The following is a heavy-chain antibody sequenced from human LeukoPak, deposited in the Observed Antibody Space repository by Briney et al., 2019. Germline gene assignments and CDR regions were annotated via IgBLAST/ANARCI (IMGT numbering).Heavy chain of an antibody. CDR1: GFTFSTYA. D-gene: IGHD2-2*01. Sequence: GGSLRLSCAASGFTFSTYAMSWVRQGPGKGLEWVSAISGSGGHTYYADAVKGRFTISRDNSKNTLYLQMNSLRAEDTAIYYCAKLEKIGYCSSTSCRYFDYWGQGTLVTVSS. V-gene: IGHV3-23*01. CDR2: ISGSGGHT. CDR3: AKLEKIGYCSSTSCRYFDY. J-gene: IGHJ4*02.